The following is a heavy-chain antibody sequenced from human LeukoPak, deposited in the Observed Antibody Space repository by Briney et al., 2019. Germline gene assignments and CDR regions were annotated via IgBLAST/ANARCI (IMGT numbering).Heavy chain of an antibody. D-gene: IGHD3-10*01. J-gene: IGHJ5*02. CDR2: IKQDGSEK. Sequence: PGGSLRLSCAASGFTFSSYSMNWVRQAPGKGLEWVANIKQDGSEKYYVDSVKGRFTISRDNAKNSLYLQMNSLRAEDTAVYYCARVPLYYYGSGSYSSWFDPWGQGTLVTVSS. CDR3: ARVPLYYYGSGSYSSWFDP. V-gene: IGHV3-7*01. CDR1: GFTFSSYS.